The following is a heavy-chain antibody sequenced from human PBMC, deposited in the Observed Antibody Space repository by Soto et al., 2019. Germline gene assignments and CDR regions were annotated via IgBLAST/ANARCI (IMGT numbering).Heavy chain of an antibody. CDR2: ISGSGGRT. J-gene: IGHJ4*02. CDR1: GFTFSNCA. Sequence: EVQLLESGGGLVQPGGSLRLSCAASGFTFSNCAMRWVRQAPGKGLEWVSGISGSGGRTFYADSVKGRFAISRDNSMNTLNLQMNSLRVEDTAVYYCAKEYCSSTSCYGGFGYWGQGTLVTVSS. CDR3: AKEYCSSTSCYGGFGY. D-gene: IGHD2-2*01. V-gene: IGHV3-23*01.